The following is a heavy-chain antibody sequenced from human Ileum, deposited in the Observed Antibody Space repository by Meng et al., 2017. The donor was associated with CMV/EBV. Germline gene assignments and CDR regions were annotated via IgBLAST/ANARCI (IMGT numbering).Heavy chain of an antibody. V-gene: IGHV3-74*01. J-gene: IGHJ4*02. CDR2: INADGSSI. CDR3: TRGVNAAYGLFDY. D-gene: IGHD4-17*01. CDR1: GLTFSGTW. Sequence: ASGLTFSGTWRHCVRQGPGKGLVWVIRINADGSSINYADSVKGRFTISRDNAKNTLYLQMSSLSTEDTAVYYCTRGVNAAYGLFDYWGQGALVTVSS.